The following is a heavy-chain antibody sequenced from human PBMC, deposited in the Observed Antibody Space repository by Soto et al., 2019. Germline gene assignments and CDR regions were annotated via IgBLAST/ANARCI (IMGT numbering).Heavy chain of an antibody. J-gene: IGHJ6*02. D-gene: IGHD4-17*01. Sequence: ASVKVSCKVSGYTLTELSMHWVRQAPGKGLEWMGGFDPEDGETIYAQKFQGRVTMTEDTSTDTAYMELSSLRSEDTAVHYCATDPPGPDYGGKPDYYYYGMDVWGQGTTVTVSS. V-gene: IGHV1-24*01. CDR2: FDPEDGET. CDR3: ATDPPGPDYGGKPDYYYYGMDV. CDR1: GYTLTELS.